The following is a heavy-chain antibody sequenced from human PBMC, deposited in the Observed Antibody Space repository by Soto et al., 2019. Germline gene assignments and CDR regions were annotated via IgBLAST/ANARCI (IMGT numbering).Heavy chain of an antibody. J-gene: IGHJ4*02. Sequence: GGSLRLSCAASGFTFNSYSMNWVRQAPGKGLEWVSSMSRSSRYIYYADSVKGRFTIPRDNARNSVYLQMNSLRAEDTAVYYCARDGGVAATLANYFDYWGQGTLVTVSS. CDR3: ARDGGVAATLANYFDY. CDR1: GFTFNSYS. V-gene: IGHV3-21*01. D-gene: IGHD2-15*01. CDR2: MSRSSRYI.